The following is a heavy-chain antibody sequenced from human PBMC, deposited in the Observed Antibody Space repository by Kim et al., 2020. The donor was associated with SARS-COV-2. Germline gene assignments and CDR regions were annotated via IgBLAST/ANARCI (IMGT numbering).Heavy chain of an antibody. Sequence: GGSLRLSCAASGFTFSNAWMSWVRQAPGKGLEWVGRIKSKTDGGTTDYAAPVKGRFTISRDDSKNTLYLQMNSLKTEDTAVYYCTTGVGSIWTGDYWGQGTLVTVSS. CDR3: TTGVGSIWTGDY. D-gene: IGHD6-13*01. V-gene: IGHV3-15*01. CDR1: GFTFSNAW. J-gene: IGHJ4*02. CDR2: IKSKTDGGTT.